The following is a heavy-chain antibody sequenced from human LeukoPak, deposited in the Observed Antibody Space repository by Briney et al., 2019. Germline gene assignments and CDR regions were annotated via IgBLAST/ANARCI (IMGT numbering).Heavy chain of an antibody. D-gene: IGHD3-9*01. CDR3: AKDLPPELRYFDWLKFDY. V-gene: IGHV3-48*04. CDR1: GFTFSSYW. CDR2: ISNGGSNI. J-gene: IGHJ4*02. Sequence: GGSLRLSCAASGFTFSSYWMSWVRQAPGKGLEWVAYISNGGSNIRYADSVKGRLTISRDNANKSLYLQMNSLRAEDTAVYYCAKDLPPELRYFDWLKFDYWGQGNLVTVSS.